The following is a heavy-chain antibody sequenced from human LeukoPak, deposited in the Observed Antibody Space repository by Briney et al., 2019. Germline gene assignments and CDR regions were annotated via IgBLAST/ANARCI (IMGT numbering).Heavy chain of an antibody. Sequence: GGSLRLSCAASGFTFSSYSMNWVRQAPGKGLEWVSSISSSSSYIYYADSVKGRFTISRDNAKNSLYLQMNSLRAEDTAVYYWARDPLLCYGSGSPSGYWGQGTLVTVSS. CDR2: ISSSSSYI. CDR1: GFTFSSYS. CDR3: ARDPLLCYGSGSPSGY. D-gene: IGHD3-10*01. V-gene: IGHV3-21*01. J-gene: IGHJ4*02.